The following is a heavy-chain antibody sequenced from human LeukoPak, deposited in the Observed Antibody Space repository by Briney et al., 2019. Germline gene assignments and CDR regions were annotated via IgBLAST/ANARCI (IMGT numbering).Heavy chain of an antibody. CDR1: GGSISGYY. Sequence: SETLTLTCTVSGGSISGYYWSWIRQSPGKGLERIGEIFYTGNFNYDPSLKNRVSISLDSARSQFFLRLSSVTAADTAVYFCARLRYYYAGSGYYGENYYGMDVWGQGTTVTVSS. J-gene: IGHJ6*02. D-gene: IGHD3-22*01. V-gene: IGHV4-59*08. CDR2: IFYTGNF. CDR3: ARLRYYYAGSGYYGENYYGMDV.